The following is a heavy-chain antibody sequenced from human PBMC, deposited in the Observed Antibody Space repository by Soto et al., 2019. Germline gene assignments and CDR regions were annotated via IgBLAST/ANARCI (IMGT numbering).Heavy chain of an antibody. D-gene: IGHD3-3*01. V-gene: IGHV3-23*01. CDR1: GFTFSSYA. CDR3: AKDETFRFLEWLLAFDY. CDR2: ISGSGGST. Sequence: EVQLLESGGGLVQPGGSLRLSCAASGFTFSSYAMSWVRQAPGKGLEWVSAISGSGGSTYYADSVKGRFTISRDNSKNTLYLQMNSLRAEDTAVYYCAKDETFRFLEWLLAFDYWGQGTLVTVSS. J-gene: IGHJ4*02.